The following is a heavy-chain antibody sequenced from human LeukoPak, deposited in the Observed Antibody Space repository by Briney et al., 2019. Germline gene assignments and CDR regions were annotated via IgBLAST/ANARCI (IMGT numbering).Heavy chain of an antibody. CDR1: GYTFTGNY. V-gene: IGHV1-2*02. J-gene: IGHJ3*02. D-gene: IGHD3-22*01. Sequence: ASVKVSCKASGYTFTGNYMHWVRQAPGQGLEWMGWISPNSGGTNCAQNQGRVTMTRDTSSSTAYMELSRLRSDDTAVYYCARGRGHYDSSDYYYEGDGFDIWGQGTMVTVSS. CDR3: ARGRGHYDSSDYYYEGDGFDI. CDR2: ISPNSGGT.